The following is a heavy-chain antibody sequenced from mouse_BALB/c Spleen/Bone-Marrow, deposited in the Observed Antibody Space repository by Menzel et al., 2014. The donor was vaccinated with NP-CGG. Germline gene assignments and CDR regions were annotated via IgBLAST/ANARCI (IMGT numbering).Heavy chain of an antibody. CDR3: TRDDSPYWYFDV. D-gene: IGHD2-4*01. Sequence: VQLQQSGPELEKPGASVKISCKASGYSFTAYNMNWAKQSNGKSLEWIGSIDPYYGGTSYNQKFKGKATLTVDKSSSTAYMQLKNLTSEDSAVYYCTRDDSPYWYFDVWGAGTTVTVSS. J-gene: IGHJ1*01. CDR2: IDPYYGGT. CDR1: GYSFTAYN. V-gene: IGHV1-39*01.